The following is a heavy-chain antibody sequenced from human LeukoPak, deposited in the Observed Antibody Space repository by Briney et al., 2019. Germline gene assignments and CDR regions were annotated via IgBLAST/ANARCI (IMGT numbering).Heavy chain of an antibody. CDR3: VRDFAFGFCNTTTCRYPFDS. V-gene: IGHV3-21*06. CDR1: GFNFRGYN. J-gene: IGHJ4*02. Sequence: GGSLRLSCAASGFNFRGYNMNWVRQALGKGLEWVSSMSTSSTYIYYADSIKGRFTISRDDARSLLYLQMDSLRAEDTAVYYCVRDFAFGFCNTTTCRYPFDSWGQGTLVTVSS. D-gene: IGHD3-16*01. CDR2: MSTSSTYI.